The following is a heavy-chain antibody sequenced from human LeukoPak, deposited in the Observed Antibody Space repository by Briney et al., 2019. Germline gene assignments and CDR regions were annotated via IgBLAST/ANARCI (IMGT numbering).Heavy chain of an antibody. J-gene: IGHJ5*02. V-gene: IGHV4-39*07. CDR1: GGSISSSSYY. Sequence: SSETLSLTCTVSGGSISSSSYYWGWIRQPPGKGLEWIGSIYHSGSTYYNPSLKSRVTIAVETSKNQFSLKLSSVTAADTAVYYCARDIVVVPAAKPRHNWFDPWGQGTLVTVSS. D-gene: IGHD2-2*01. CDR2: IYHSGST. CDR3: ARDIVVVPAAKPRHNWFDP.